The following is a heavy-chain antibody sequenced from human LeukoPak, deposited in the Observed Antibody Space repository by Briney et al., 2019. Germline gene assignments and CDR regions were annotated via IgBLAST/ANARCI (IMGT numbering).Heavy chain of an antibody. V-gene: IGHV3-48*01. CDR2: ISSGSRTI. CDR3: ARESITGHRDFDY. D-gene: IGHD1-20*01. Sequence: GGSLRLSCAASGFAFGSYSMNWVRQAPGKGLEWVSYISSGSRTIYSADSVKGRFTISRDNAKNSLYMQMNSLGVEDTAVYYCARESITGHRDFDYWGQGTLVTVSS. CDR1: GFAFGSYS. J-gene: IGHJ4*02.